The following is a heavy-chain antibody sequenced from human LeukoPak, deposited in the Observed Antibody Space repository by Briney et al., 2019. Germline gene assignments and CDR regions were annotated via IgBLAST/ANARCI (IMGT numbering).Heavy chain of an antibody. J-gene: IGHJ5*02. Sequence: SETLSLTCAVYGGSFSDYYWSWIRQPPGKGLEWIGEINHSGSTNYNPSLKSRVTISVDTSKNQFSLRLSSVTAAGTAVYYCATMWSGAFDPWGQGTLVTVSS. D-gene: IGHD1-26*01. CDR2: INHSGST. V-gene: IGHV4-34*01. CDR3: ATMWSGAFDP. CDR1: GGSFSDYY.